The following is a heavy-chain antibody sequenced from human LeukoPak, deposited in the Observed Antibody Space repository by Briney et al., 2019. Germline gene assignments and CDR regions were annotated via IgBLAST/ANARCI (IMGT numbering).Heavy chain of an antibody. J-gene: IGHJ4*02. V-gene: IGHV3-53*01. CDR3: ARYSSSRGHFDY. D-gene: IGHD6-13*01. CDR2: IYSGGST. CDR1: GFTVSSNY. Sequence: GGSLRLSCAASGFTVSSNYMSWVRQAPGKGLEGVSVIYSGGSTYYADSVKGRFTISRDNSKNTLYLQMNSLRAEDTAVYYCARYSSSRGHFDYWGQGTLVTVSS.